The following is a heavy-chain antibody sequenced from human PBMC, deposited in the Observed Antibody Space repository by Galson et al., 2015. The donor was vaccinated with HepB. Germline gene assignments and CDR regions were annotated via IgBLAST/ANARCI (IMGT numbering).Heavy chain of an antibody. CDR3: VRAKEWLLSDY. CDR1: GFMFSKYA. V-gene: IGHV3-30-3*01. J-gene: IGHJ4*02. D-gene: IGHD3-3*01. CDR2: ISYDGNNK. Sequence: SLRLSCAASGFMFSKYAMHWVRQAPGKGLEWVAVISYDGNNKYYPESVTGRVTISRDNSKNVLYLQMNSLRDADTAVYYCVRAKEWLLSDYWGQGTLVTVSS.